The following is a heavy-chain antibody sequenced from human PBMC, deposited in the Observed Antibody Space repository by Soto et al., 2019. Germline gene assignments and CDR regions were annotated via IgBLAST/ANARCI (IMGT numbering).Heavy chain of an antibody. CDR1: GFTFSNIW. CDR3: ARGGGWITAH. Sequence: EVQLVESGGGLVQPGGSLRLSCAASGFTFSNIWMSWVRQAPGKGLEWVATIKEDGSEKYYVDSVKGRFTVSRDNAKDSLYLKMNSLRVDDAAVYYCARGGGWITAHWGQGAVVTVSS. V-gene: IGHV3-7*01. D-gene: IGHD5-12*01. J-gene: IGHJ4*02. CDR2: IKEDGSEK.